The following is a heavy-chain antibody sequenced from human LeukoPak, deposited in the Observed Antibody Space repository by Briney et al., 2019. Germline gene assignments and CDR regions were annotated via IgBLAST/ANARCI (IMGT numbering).Heavy chain of an antibody. V-gene: IGHV3-7*01. D-gene: IGHD1-1*01. CDR3: ARDHFNNCYDY. J-gene: IGHJ4*02. CDR2: IKQDGGDK. CDR1: GFTFSRYP. Sequence: GGSLRLSCAASGFTFSRYPMHWVRQAPGKGLEWVANIKQDGGDKYYVDSVKGRFTISRDNAKNSLYLQMNSLRGEDTAVYFCARDHFNNCYDYWGQGTLVTVSS.